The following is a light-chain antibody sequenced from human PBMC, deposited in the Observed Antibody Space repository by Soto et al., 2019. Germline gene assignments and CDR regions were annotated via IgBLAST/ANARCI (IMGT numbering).Light chain of an antibody. CDR3: SSYTTSNTRQIV. Sequence: QSVLTQPASVSGSPGQSITISCTGTSSDVGGYNYVSWYQHHPGNAPKLLLYDVSNRPSGVSNRFSGSKSDNTASLTISGLQPEDEADYYCSSYTTSNTRQIVFGTGTKVTVL. J-gene: IGLJ1*01. CDR2: DVS. CDR1: SSDVGGYNY. V-gene: IGLV2-14*03.